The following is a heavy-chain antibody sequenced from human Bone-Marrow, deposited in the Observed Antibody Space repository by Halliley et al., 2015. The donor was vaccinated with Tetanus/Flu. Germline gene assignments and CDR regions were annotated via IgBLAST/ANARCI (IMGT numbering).Heavy chain of an antibody. CDR3: ARGVGNNWFDP. D-gene: IGHD3-3*01. V-gene: IGHV4-31*03. Sequence: TLSLTCTVSGGFIRSGGYYWSWIRQHPGKGLEWIGNIYYSGSTYYNPSLKSRVTISVGTSKNQFSLKLSSVTAADTAVYYCARGVGNNWFDPWGQGTLVTVSS. J-gene: IGHJ5*02. CDR2: IYYSGST. CDR1: GGFIRSGGYY.